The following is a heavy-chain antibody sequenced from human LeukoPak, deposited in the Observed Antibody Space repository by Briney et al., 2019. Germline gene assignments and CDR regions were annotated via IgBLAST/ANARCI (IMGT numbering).Heavy chain of an antibody. Sequence: GGSLRLSCAASGFTFSSDGMHSVPQAPGNGLEWLAFIRYDGSNKYYADSVKGRFTNSRDNSKNTLYLQMKSLRAEDTAVYYCAKTLSSYGGSDYWGQGTLVTVSS. D-gene: IGHD4-23*01. J-gene: IGHJ4*02. CDR1: GFTFSSDG. V-gene: IGHV3-30*02. CDR2: IRYDGSNK. CDR3: AKTLSSYGGSDY.